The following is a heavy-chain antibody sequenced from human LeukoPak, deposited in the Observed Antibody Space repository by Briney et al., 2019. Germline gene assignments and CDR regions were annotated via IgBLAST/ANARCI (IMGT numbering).Heavy chain of an antibody. D-gene: IGHD3-3*01. CDR2: INPNSGGT. Sequence: GASVKVSCKASGYTFTGYYMHWVRQAPGQGLEWMGWINPNSGGTNYAQKFQGRVTMTRDTSISTAYMELSRLRSDDTAVYYCARDLYFGVVTVFDYWGQGTLVTVSS. CDR1: GYTFTGYY. J-gene: IGHJ4*02. V-gene: IGHV1-2*02. CDR3: ARDLYFGVVTVFDY.